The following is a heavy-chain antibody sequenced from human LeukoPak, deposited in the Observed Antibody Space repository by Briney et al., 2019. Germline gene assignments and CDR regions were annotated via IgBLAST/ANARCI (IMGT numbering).Heavy chain of an antibody. CDR3: AAGPWELDF. J-gene: IGHJ4*02. CDR2: IYHSRST. D-gene: IGHD1-26*01. CDR1: GYSISSGYY. Sequence: SETLSLTCIVSGYSISSGYYWDWIRQPPGKGLEWIGNIYHSRSTYYNPSLKSRATISVDTSNNQFSLRLTSVTAADTAMYYCAAGPWELDFWGQGTLVTVSS. V-gene: IGHV4-38-2*02.